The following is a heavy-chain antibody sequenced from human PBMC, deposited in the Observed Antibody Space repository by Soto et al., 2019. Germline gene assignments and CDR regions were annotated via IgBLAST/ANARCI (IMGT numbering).Heavy chain of an antibody. J-gene: IGHJ1*01. D-gene: IGHD6-13*01. V-gene: IGHV1-2*02. CDR3: ASRSSSWYVD. Sequence: VGSVNVSCKASGYTFTGYYMHWVRQAPGQGLEWMGWINPNSGGTNYAQKFQGRVTMTRDTSISTAYMELSRLRSDDAAVYYCASRSSSWYVDWGQGTMVTVSS. CDR1: GYTFTGYY. CDR2: INPNSGGT.